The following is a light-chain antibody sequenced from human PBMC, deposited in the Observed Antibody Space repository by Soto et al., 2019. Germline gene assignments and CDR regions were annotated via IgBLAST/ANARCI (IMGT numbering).Light chain of an antibody. Sequence: QSALTQPASVSGSPGQSITISCTGTSSDVGSYNFLSWYQQHPGKAPKLMIYEVSKRPSGVSNRFSGSKSGNTASLTISGLQAEDEADYHCCSYGSGNLYVFGTGTKLTVL. CDR1: SSDVGSYNF. CDR3: CSYGSGNLYV. V-gene: IGLV2-23*02. J-gene: IGLJ1*01. CDR2: EVS.